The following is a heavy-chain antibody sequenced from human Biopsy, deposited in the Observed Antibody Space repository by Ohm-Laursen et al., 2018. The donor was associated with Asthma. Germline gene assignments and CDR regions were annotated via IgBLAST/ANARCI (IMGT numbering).Heavy chain of an antibody. J-gene: IGHJ2*01. CDR3: ARVPTTLRYFDL. D-gene: IGHD2-15*01. V-gene: IGHV4-61*01. Sequence: SDTLSLTCTVFGGSVSSGSYYWSWIRQPPGKGLAWVSYISYSGSTDYNPSLKSRLTISMDTSKNQFSLKLSSVTAADTAVYYCARVPTTLRYFDLWGRGTLVTVSS. CDR1: GGSVSSGSYY. CDR2: ISYSGST.